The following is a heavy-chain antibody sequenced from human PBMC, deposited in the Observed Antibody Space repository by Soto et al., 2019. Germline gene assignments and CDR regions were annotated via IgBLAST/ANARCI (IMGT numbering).Heavy chain of an antibody. V-gene: IGHV4-31*03. CDR3: ARDNSSGWTFDY. CDR1: GGSISSGGYY. D-gene: IGHD6-19*01. CDR2: IYYSGST. J-gene: IGHJ4*02. Sequence: SETLSLTCTVSGGSISSGGYYWSWIRQHPGKGLEWIGYIYYSGSTYYDPSLKSRVTISVDTSKNQFSLKVSSVTAADTAVYYCARDNSSGWTFDYWGQGTLVTVSS.